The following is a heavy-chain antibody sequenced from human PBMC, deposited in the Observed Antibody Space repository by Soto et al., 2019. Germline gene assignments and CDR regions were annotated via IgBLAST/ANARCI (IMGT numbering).Heavy chain of an antibody. CDR2: INHSGST. V-gene: IGHV4-34*01. CDR3: ARVTRSITIFGVAIDI. Sequence: SLTCAVYGGSFSVYYWSWIRQPPGKGLEWIGEINHSGSTNYNPSLKSRVTISVDTSKNQFSLKLSSVTAADTAVYYCARVTRSITIFGVAIDIWGQGTMVTV. J-gene: IGHJ3*02. D-gene: IGHD3-3*01. CDR1: GGSFSVYY.